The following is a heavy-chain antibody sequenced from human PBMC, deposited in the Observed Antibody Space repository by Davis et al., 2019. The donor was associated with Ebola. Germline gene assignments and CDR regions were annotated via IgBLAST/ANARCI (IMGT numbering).Heavy chain of an antibody. CDR3: ARGWLRGAMDV. Sequence: PSETLSLTCAISGDSVSINSGGWNWIRQSPSRGLEWLGRTYFNSKWYNDYAESVKSRITIDPDTSKNQLSLHLNFVTPEDTAVYFCARGWLRGAMDVWGKGTTVTVSS. CDR2: TYFNSKWYN. CDR1: GDSVSINSGG. J-gene: IGHJ6*04. D-gene: IGHD5-12*01. V-gene: IGHV6-1*01.